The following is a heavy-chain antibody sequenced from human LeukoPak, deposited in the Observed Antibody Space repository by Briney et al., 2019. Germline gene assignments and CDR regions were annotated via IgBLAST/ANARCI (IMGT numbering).Heavy chain of an antibody. Sequence: PSETLSLTCTVSGRSIRSSSYYWRWIRPPPGEGLEWIGSIYYCESPYYHPSLKRRVTISVDTSKNQFSLKLSSVTAADTAVYYCARWCIAVAGTAADYWGQGTLVTVSS. D-gene: IGHD6-19*01. V-gene: IGHV4-39*01. CDR3: ARWCIAVAGTAADY. J-gene: IGHJ4*02. CDR2: IYYCESP. CDR1: GRSIRSSSYY.